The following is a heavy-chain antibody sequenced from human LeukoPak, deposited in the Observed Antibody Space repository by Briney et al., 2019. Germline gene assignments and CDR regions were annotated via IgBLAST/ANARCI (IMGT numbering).Heavy chain of an antibody. CDR1: GGSISSYY. CDR2: IYYSGST. CDR3: ARLDGSFSPIY. V-gene: IGHV4-59*01. Sequence: SETLSLTCTVSGGSISSYYWSWIRQPPGKGLEWIGYIYYSGSTNYNPSLKSRVTISVDTSKNQFSLKLSSVTAADTAVYYCARLDGSFSPIYWGQGILVTVSS. D-gene: IGHD3-10*01. J-gene: IGHJ4*02.